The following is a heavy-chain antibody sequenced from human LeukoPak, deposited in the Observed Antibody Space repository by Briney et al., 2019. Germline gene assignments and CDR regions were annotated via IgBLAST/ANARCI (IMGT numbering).Heavy chain of an antibody. CDR3: ARASLGYCSSTSCYTSEDY. CDR2: IIRGGITI. D-gene: IGHD2-2*02. CDR1: GFTFSDYY. V-gene: IGHV3-11*04. Sequence: GGSLRLSCAASGFTFSDYYMSWIRQAPGKGLEWVSYIIRGGITIYYADSVKGRFTISRDNAKNSLYLQMNSLRAEDTAVYYCARASLGYCSSTSCYTSEDYWGQGTLVTVSS. J-gene: IGHJ4*02.